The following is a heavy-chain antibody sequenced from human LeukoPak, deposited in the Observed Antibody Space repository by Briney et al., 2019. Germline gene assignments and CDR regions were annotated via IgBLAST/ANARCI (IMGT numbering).Heavy chain of an antibody. CDR1: GFIFNNYA. Sequence: GGSLRLSCAASGFIFNNYAMNWVRQAPGKGLEWVSGISGSGGSTYYADSVKGPFTISRDNSKNTLYLQMNSLRAEDTAVYYCAKVDSGSYPDYWGQGTLVTVSS. CDR3: AKVDSGSYPDY. D-gene: IGHD1-26*01. V-gene: IGHV3-23*01. CDR2: ISGSGGST. J-gene: IGHJ4*02.